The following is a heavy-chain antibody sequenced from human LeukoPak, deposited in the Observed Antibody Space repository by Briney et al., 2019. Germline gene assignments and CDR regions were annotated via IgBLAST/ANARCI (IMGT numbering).Heavy chain of an antibody. V-gene: IGHV3-33*01. D-gene: IGHD3-10*01. CDR3: ARDSGFGELVTYYFDY. CDR2: IWYDGNTK. J-gene: IGHJ4*02. CDR1: GFNFSNYG. Sequence: PGRSLRLSCAASGFNFSNYGMHWVRQVPGTGLEWVAVIWYDGNTKYYANYVKGRFTVSRDNSKNTLYLQMNIPRPEDTAIYYCARDSGFGELVTYYFDYWGQGTLVTVSS.